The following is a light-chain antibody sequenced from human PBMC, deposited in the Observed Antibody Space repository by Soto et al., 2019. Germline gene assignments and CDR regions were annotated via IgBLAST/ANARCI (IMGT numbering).Light chain of an antibody. Sequence: EIVITQSPATLSVSPVERATLSCMASQSVSSSYLAWYQQKPGQAPRLLIYGASSRATDIPDRFSGSGSGTDFTLTISRLEPEDFAVYYCQQYGSSPPTTFGQGTKVDIK. J-gene: IGKJ1*01. CDR1: QSVSSSY. CDR3: QQYGSSPPTT. V-gene: IGKV3-20*01. CDR2: GAS.